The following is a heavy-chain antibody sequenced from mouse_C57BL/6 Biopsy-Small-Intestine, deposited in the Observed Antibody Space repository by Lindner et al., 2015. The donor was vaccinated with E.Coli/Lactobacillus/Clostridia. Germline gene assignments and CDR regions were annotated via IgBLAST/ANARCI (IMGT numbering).Heavy chain of an antibody. Sequence: VQLQESGPELVKPGASVKISCKASGYSFSDYTMNWVRQSNGKSLEWIGLIYPNYGTTTYNQKFKGKATRTADQSSSTAYMQLNSLTSEDSAVYYCARPSYYYGSSPYWYFDVWGTGTTVTVSS. D-gene: IGHD1-1*01. J-gene: IGHJ1*03. CDR1: GYSFSDYT. CDR3: ARPSYYYGSSPYWYFDV. CDR2: IYPNYGTT. V-gene: IGHV1-39*01.